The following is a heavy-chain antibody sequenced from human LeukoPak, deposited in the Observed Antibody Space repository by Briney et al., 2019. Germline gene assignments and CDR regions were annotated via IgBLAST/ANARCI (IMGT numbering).Heavy chain of an antibody. D-gene: IGHD3-10*01. V-gene: IGHV4-59*08. Sequence: GSLRLSCAASGFTFSNAWMSWVRQAPGKGLEWVGYIYYSGSTNYNPSLKSRVTISVDTSKNQFSLKLSSVTAADTAVYYCARWFGTYNWFDPWGQGTLVTVSS. J-gene: IGHJ5*02. CDR1: GFTFSNAW. CDR3: ARWFGTYNWFDP. CDR2: IYYSGST.